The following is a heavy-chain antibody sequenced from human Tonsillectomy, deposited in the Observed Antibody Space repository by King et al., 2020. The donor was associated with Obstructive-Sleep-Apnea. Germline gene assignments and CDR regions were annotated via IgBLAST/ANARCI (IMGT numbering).Heavy chain of an antibody. J-gene: IGHJ4*02. V-gene: IGHV3-9*01. Sequence: QLVQSGGGLVQPGRSLRLSCAASGFTFDDYAMHWVRQVPGKGLEWVSGISWNSGNIGYADSVRGRFTISRDNAKNSLYLQMNSLRGGDTALYYCTKGLEMSTAPSFDYWGQGTLVTVSS. CDR3: TKGLEMSTAPSFDY. CDR1: GFTFDDYA. CDR2: ISWNSGNI. D-gene: IGHD5-24*01.